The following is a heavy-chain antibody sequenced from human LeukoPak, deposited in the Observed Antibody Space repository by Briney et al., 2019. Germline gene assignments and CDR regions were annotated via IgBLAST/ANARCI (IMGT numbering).Heavy chain of an antibody. D-gene: IGHD3-9*01. CDR1: GYTFTSYD. J-gene: IGHJ4*02. CDR3: ARGGYDILTGRRGVDY. V-gene: IGHV1-8*01. Sequence: ASVKVSCKASGYTFTSYDINWVRQATGQGLEWMGWMNPNSGNTGCAQKFQGRVTMTRNTSISTAYMELSSLRSEDTAVYYCARGGYDILTGRRGVDYWGQGTLVTVSS. CDR2: MNPNSGNT.